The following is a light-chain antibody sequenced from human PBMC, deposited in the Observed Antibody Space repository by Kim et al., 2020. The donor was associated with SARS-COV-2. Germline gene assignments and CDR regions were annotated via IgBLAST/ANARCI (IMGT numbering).Light chain of an antibody. Sequence: PSPSSSASLGASVKLTCTLSSGHSSYAIAWHQQQPEKGPRYLMKLNSDGSHSKGDGIPDRFSGSSSGAERYLTISSLQSEDEADYYCQPWGTGIRVFGGRPPLPVL. V-gene: IGLV4-69*01. CDR2: LNSDGSH. J-gene: IGLJ3*02. CDR3: QPWGTGIRV. CDR1: SGHSSYA.